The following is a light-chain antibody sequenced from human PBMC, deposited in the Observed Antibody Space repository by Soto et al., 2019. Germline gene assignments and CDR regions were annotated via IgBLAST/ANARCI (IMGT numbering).Light chain of an antibody. V-gene: IGKV1-33*01. J-gene: IGKJ5*01. CDR2: DAS. CDR1: QDTSNY. Sequence: DVRMTQSPSSLSASVGDRVTITCQSSQDTSNYLNWFQQKPGKAPKLLIYDASNLETGVPSRFSGSGSGTDFTFTISSLQPEDIGTYYCQQYGNLPAITFGQGTRLEIK. CDR3: QQYGNLPAIT.